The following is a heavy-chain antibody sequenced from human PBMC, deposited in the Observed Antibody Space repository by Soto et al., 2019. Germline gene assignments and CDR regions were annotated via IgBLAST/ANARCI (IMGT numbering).Heavy chain of an antibody. Sequence: GGSLRLSCAASGFTFSGYTINWVRQAPGRGLEWVSCINGNSGIVSYADSVKGRFTISRDNAKNTMSLQMNSLRDDDTAVYYCAREGKTACGNVLAPFDYWGQGILVTVSS. CDR1: GFTFSGYT. V-gene: IGHV3-48*02. D-gene: IGHD5-12*01. J-gene: IGHJ4*02. CDR2: INGNSGIV. CDR3: AREGKTACGNVLAPFDY.